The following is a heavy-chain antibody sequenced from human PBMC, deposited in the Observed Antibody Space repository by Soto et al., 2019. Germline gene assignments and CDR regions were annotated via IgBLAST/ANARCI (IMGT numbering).Heavy chain of an antibody. CDR3: ARTSLGFFAHYYCGNSVGHFQH. CDR1: GFTFSSYW. V-gene: IGHV3-74*01. Sequence: EVQLVESGGGLVQPGGSLRLSCAASGFTFSSYWMHWVRQAPGKGLVWVSRINSDGSSTSYADSVNGRFTISRDNAKNTLYLQMNSLRAEHTDVYYCARTSLGFFAHYYCGNSVGHFQHWGQGTLVTVSS. CDR2: INSDGSST. J-gene: IGHJ1*01. D-gene: IGHD3-22*01.